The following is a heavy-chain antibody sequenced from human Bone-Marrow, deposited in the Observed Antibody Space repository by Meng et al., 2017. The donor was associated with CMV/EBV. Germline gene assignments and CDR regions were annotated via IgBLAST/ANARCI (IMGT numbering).Heavy chain of an antibody. J-gene: IGHJ5*02. CDR1: GFTFSSYG. CDR2: IRYDGSNK. V-gene: IGHV3-30*02. Sequence: GSLRLSCAASGFTFSSYGMHWVRQAPGKGLEWVAFIRYDGSNKYYADSVKGRFTISRDNSKNTLYLQMNSLRAEDTAVYYCAKDREFLGYCSSTSCYKGGFDPWGQGTRVTVYS. D-gene: IGHD2-2*02. CDR3: AKDREFLGYCSSTSCYKGGFDP.